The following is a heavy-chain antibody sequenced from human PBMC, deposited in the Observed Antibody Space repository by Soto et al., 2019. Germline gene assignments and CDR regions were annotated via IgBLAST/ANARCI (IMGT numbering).Heavy chain of an antibody. CDR2: ISYDGSNK. D-gene: IGHD3-10*01. Sequence: QVQLVESGGSVVQPGRSLRLSCAASGFTFSSYGMHWVRQAPGKGLEWVAVISYDGSNKYYADSVKGRFTISRDNSKNPPYXXMNSLRAEDTAVYYCAKVGLWFGELLGNYYYGMDVWGQGTTVTVSS. J-gene: IGHJ6*02. V-gene: IGHV3-30*18. CDR1: GFTFSSYG. CDR3: AKVGLWFGELLGNYYYGMDV.